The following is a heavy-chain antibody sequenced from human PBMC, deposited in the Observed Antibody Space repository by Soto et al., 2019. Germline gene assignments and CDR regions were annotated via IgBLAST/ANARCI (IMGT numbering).Heavy chain of an antibody. D-gene: IGHD6-13*01. V-gene: IGHV3-33*01. J-gene: IGHJ2*01. CDR3: ARDNNEWGSSWYVDWYFDL. CDR2: IWYDGSNK. Sequence: QVQLVESGGGVVQPGRSLRLSCAASGFTFSSYGMHWVRQAPGKGLEWVAVIWYDGSNKYYADSVKGRFTISRDNSKNXLXXQMNSLRAEDTAVYYCARDNNEWGSSWYVDWYFDLWGRGTLVTVSS. CDR1: GFTFSSYG.